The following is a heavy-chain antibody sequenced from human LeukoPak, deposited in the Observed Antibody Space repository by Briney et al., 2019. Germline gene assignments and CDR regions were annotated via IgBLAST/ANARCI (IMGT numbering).Heavy chain of an antibody. J-gene: IGHJ4*02. D-gene: IGHD3-10*01. CDR1: GFTFSSYE. CDR2: ISSSGTTK. V-gene: IGHV3-48*03. Sequence: GGSLRLSCAASGFTFSSYEMNWVRQGPGKGLEWVSYISSSGTTKYYADSVKGRFTISRDESKSSLYLQMNSLKTEDTAVYYCARDNIGSYDYWGQGTRVTVSS. CDR3: ARDNIGSYDY.